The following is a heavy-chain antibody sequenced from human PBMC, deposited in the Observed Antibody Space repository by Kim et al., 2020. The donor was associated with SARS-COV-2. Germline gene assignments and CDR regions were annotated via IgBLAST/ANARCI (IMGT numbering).Heavy chain of an antibody. V-gene: IGHV3-23*01. CDR2: ISGSGGST. J-gene: IGHJ4*02. CDR1: GFTFSSYA. CDR3: AKDPPGIVVVPAAMLRGVDY. Sequence: GGSLRLSCAASGFTFSSYAMSWVRQAPGKGLEWVSAISGSGGSTYYADSVKGRFTISRDNSKNTLYLQMNSLRAEDTAVYYCAKDPPGIVVVPAAMLRGVDYWGQGTLVTVSS. D-gene: IGHD2-2*01.